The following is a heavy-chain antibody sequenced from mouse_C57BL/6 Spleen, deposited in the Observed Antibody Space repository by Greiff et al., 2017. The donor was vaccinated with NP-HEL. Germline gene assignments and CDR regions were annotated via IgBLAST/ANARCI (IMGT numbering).Heavy chain of an antibody. Sequence: QVQLQQSGPELVKPGASVKISCKASGYAFSSSWMNWVKQRPGKGLEWIGRIYPGDGDTNYNGKFKGKATLTADKSSSTAYMQLSSLTSEDSAVYYCARDEANWDESRAMDYWGQGTSVTVSS. D-gene: IGHD4-1*01. CDR3: ARDEANWDESRAMDY. CDR2: IYPGDGDT. V-gene: IGHV1-82*01. CDR1: GYAFSSSW. J-gene: IGHJ4*01.